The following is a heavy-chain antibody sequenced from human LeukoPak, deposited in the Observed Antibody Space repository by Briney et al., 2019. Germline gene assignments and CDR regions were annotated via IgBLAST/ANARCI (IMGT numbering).Heavy chain of an antibody. CDR1: GFTVSSNY. Sequence: PGGSLRLSCAASGFTVSSNYMSWVRQAPGRGLEWVSVIYSGGNTYYADSVKGRFTISRDNSKNTLYLQMNSLRAEDTAVYYCASESQQLVTGDAFDIWGQGTMVTVSS. D-gene: IGHD6-13*01. V-gene: IGHV3-53*01. CDR2: IYSGGNT. CDR3: ASESQQLVTGDAFDI. J-gene: IGHJ3*02.